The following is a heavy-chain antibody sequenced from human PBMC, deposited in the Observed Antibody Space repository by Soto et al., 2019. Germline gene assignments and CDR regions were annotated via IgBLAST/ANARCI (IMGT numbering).Heavy chain of an antibody. CDR3: AKSPRGEMATD. Sequence: QVQLVQSGGEVKKPGASVTVSCKASGYTFINYHITWVRQAPGQGLEWMAWINTYNGMTDYAQRFQGRVTMTRDIPTSTAYMELRNLGYDDTAVYFCAKSPRGEMATDWGQGTLVTVSS. CDR2: INTYNGMT. J-gene: IGHJ4*02. V-gene: IGHV1-18*01. CDR1: GYTFINYH. D-gene: IGHD5-12*01.